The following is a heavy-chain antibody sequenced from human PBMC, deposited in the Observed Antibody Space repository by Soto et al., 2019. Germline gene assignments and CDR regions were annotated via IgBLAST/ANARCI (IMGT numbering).Heavy chain of an antibody. D-gene: IGHD6-6*01. V-gene: IGHV1-18*01. CDR1: GYTFTNYG. CDR2: IGAYNGDT. J-gene: IGHJ6*03. CDR3: PRVRQLVGYFYYYMDV. Sequence: QVPLLQSGAEVRKPGASVKVSCKASGYTFTNYGITWVRQAPGQGLEWMGGIGAYNGDTHYTQRLQGRVTMTTDTSTSTAYMELRGLRSDDTAIYYCPRVRQLVGYFYYYMDVWGKGTTVTVSS.